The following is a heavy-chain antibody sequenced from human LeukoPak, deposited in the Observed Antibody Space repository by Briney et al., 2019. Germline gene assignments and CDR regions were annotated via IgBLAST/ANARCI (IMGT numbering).Heavy chain of an antibody. Sequence: SETLSLTCAVYGGSFSGYYWSWIRQPPGKGLEWIGEINHSGSTNYNPSLKSRVTISVDTSKNQFSLKLGSVTAADTAVYYCARGKYYYDSSGYYTFDYWGQGTLVTVSS. CDR3: ARGKYYYDSSGYYTFDY. CDR2: INHSGST. V-gene: IGHV4-34*01. D-gene: IGHD3-22*01. CDR1: GGSFSGYY. J-gene: IGHJ4*02.